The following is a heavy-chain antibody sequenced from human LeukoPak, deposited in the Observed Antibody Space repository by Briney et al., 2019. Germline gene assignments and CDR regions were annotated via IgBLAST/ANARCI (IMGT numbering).Heavy chain of an antibody. CDR3: ARDEYSSGPDYFFEY. CDR2: ISAYNGNT. J-gene: IGHJ4*02. Sequence: ISAYNGNTNYAQKLQDRVTMTTDTSTSTAYMELRSLTSDDTAVYFCARDEYSSGPDYFFEYWGQGTLVTVSS. V-gene: IGHV1-18*01. D-gene: IGHD6-19*01.